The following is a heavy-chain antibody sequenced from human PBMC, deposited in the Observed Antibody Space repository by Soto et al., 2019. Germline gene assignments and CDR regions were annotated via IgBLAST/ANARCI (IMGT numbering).Heavy chain of an antibody. Sequence: PSETLSLTCTVSGGSISSYYWSWIRQPPGKGLEWIGSIYYSGSTYYNPSLKSRVTISVDTSKNQFSLKLSSVTAADTAVYYCASPHCSSTSCYNWFDPWGQGTLVTVSS. J-gene: IGHJ5*02. V-gene: IGHV4-59*05. CDR3: ASPHCSSTSCYNWFDP. CDR2: IYYSGST. D-gene: IGHD2-2*01. CDR1: GGSISSYY.